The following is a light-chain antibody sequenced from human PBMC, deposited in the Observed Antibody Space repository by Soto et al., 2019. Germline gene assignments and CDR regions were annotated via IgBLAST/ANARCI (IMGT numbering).Light chain of an antibody. V-gene: IGKV3-20*01. CDR2: GAS. CDR3: QQYGSSSLT. Sequence: DIVLTQSPATLSLTPGQGATLSCRASQSVSSSYLAWYQQKPGQAPRLLIYGASSRATGIPDKFSGSGSGTDFTLSISRLEFEDFAVYYCQQYGSSSLTFGGGTKVDIK. CDR1: QSVSSSY. J-gene: IGKJ4*01.